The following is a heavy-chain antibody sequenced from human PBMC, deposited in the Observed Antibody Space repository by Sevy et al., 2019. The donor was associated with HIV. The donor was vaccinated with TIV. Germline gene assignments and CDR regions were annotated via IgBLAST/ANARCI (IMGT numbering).Heavy chain of an antibody. D-gene: IGHD3-16*01. Sequence: GGSLRLSCAASGFTFSSYSMNWVRQAPGKGLEWVSSISSSSSYIYYADSVKGRFTISRDNAKNSLYLQMNSLRAEDTAVYYCARDWARNAFDIWGQGTMVTASS. CDR3: ARDWARNAFDI. CDR1: GFTFSSYS. J-gene: IGHJ3*02. CDR2: ISSSSSYI. V-gene: IGHV3-21*01.